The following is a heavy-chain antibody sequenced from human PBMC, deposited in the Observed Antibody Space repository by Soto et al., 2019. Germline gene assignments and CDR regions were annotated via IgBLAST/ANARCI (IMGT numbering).Heavy chain of an antibody. J-gene: IGHJ6*02. CDR3: ARSVRSGYYNYGLDV. CDR2: ISFDGSNR. D-gene: IGHD3-10*01. Sequence: GGSLRLSCAASGSLINNYGLHWVRQAPGKGLEWMAVISFDGSNRHYADSVKGRFIISRDNPKNMLYLQMNSLRVEDSAVYYCARSVRSGYYNYGLDVWGQGTTVTVSS. CDR1: GSLINNYG. V-gene: IGHV3-33*01.